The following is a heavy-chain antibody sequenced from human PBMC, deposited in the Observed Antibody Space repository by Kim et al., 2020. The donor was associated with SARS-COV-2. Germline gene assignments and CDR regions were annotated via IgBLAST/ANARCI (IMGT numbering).Heavy chain of an antibody. CDR1: GFTFSSYA. D-gene: IGHD3-22*01. CDR2: ISGSGGST. V-gene: IGHV3-23*01. Sequence: GGSLRLSCAASGFTFSSYAMSWVRQAPGKGLEWVSAISGSGGSTYYADSVKGRFTISRDNSKNTLYLQMNSLRAEDTAVYYCAKGRRKTYYYDSSGRTGLDAFDIWGQGTMVTVSS. CDR3: AKGRRKTYYYDSSGRTGLDAFDI. J-gene: IGHJ3*02.